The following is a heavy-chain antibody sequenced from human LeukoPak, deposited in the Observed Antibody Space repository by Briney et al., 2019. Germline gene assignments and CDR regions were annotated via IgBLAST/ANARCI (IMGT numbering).Heavy chain of an antibody. CDR3: ARNIYDSRGYSHQYNGFDP. CDR2: IIPIFGTA. CDR1: GGTFSSYA. J-gene: IGHJ5*02. D-gene: IGHD3-22*01. Sequence: SVKVSCKASGGTFSSYAISWVRPAPGQGLEWMGGIIPIFGTANYAQRFQGRGTSTTNESTSSGYMELSSLRSEDTAAYYCARNIYDSRGYSHQYNGFDPWGQGTLVTVSS. V-gene: IGHV1-69*05.